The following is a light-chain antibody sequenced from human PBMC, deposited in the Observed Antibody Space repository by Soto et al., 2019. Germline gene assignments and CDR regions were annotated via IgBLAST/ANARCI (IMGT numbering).Light chain of an antibody. J-gene: IGKJ2*01. CDR2: AAS. CDR3: QKYNSAPNT. CDR1: RDISSS. Sequence: DVQMTQSPSSLSASVGDRVTITCRASRDISSSLAWYQQKPGKVPKLLIYAASTLHVRVQSRFSGSGSGTFFALTINSLQPEDVATYYCQKYNSAPNTFGRGTRLEIK. V-gene: IGKV1-27*01.